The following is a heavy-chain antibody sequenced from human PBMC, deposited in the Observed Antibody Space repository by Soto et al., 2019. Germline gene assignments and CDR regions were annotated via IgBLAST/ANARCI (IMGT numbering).Heavy chain of an antibody. CDR2: INAGTGHT. CDR1: GYRFTNYG. D-gene: IGHD3-3*01. CDR3: ARDAKVFGVITNPYDF. J-gene: IGHJ4*02. V-gene: IGHV1-3*01. Sequence: QVQLVQSGAEVKKPGASVKVSCKTSGYRFTNYGMHWVRQAPEQGLEWMGWINAGTGHTAFSQKLQGRVTINRDTSASTAYMELNNLKYEDTAVYYCARDAKVFGVITNPYDFWGQGTLVTVSS.